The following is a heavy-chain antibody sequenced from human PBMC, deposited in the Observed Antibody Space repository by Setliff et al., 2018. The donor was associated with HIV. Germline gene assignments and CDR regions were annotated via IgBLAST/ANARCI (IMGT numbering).Heavy chain of an antibody. J-gene: IGHJ3*02. D-gene: IGHD3-10*01. CDR1: GFTFTDSA. CDR2: IVVGRGNT. V-gene: IGHV1-58*01. Sequence: SVKVSCKASGFTFTDSAVQWVRQTRGQRLEWIGWIVVGRGNTNYAQQFQGRVTITRDMSTSTAYMELSSLRSEDTAVYYCVADPSISMVRGLIQGSTFDIWGQGTMVTVSS. CDR3: VADPSISMVRGLIQGSTFDI.